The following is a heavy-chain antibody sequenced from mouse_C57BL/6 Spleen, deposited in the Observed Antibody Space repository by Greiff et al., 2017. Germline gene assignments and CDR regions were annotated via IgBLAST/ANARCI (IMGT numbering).Heavy chain of an antibody. J-gene: IGHJ3*01. V-gene: IGHV1-82*01. D-gene: IGHD2-2*01. CDR3: FYCGYEDGPGFAY. Sequence: VQLQQSGPELVKPGASVKISCTASGYAFSSSWMNWVRQRPGKGLEWIGRIYPGDGDTNYNGKIKGKVTLTTDKSSSTAYMQLSSLTSEDSAVYFCFYCGYEDGPGFAYWGQGTLVTVSA. CDR1: GYAFSSSW. CDR2: IYPGDGDT.